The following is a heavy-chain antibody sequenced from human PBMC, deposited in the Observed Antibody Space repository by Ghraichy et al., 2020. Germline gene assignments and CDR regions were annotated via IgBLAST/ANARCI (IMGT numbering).Heavy chain of an antibody. Sequence: LSLTCAASGFTFSSYGMHWVRQAPGKGLEWVAVIWYDGSNKYYADSVKGRFTISRDNSKNTLYLQLNSLRAEDTAVYYCARGAGGGGYGNWFDPWAQVTLVTVSP. CDR2: IWYDGSNK. D-gene: IGHD1-26*01. J-gene: IGHJ5*02. V-gene: IGHV3-33*01. CDR3: ARGAGGGGYGNWFDP. CDR1: GFTFSSYG.